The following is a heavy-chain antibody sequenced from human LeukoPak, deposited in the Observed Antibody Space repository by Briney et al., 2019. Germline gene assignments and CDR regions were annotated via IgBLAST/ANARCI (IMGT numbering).Heavy chain of an antibody. CDR2: IYTSGST. CDR1: GGSISSGSYY. V-gene: IGHV4-61*02. Sequence: PSETLSLTCTVSGGSISSGSYYWSWIRQPAGKGLERIGRIYTSGSTYYNPSLKSRVTISVDTSKNQFSLKLSSVTAADTAVYYCARGNLAAAGNYWGQGALVTVSS. J-gene: IGHJ4*02. CDR3: ARGNLAAAGNY. D-gene: IGHD6-13*01.